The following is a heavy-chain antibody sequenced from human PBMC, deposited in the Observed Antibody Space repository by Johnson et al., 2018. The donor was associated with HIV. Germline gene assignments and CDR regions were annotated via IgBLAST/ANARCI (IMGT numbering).Heavy chain of an antibody. CDR3: AKARSLLDYGGFDAFDI. Sequence: QVQLVESGGGVVQPGRSLRLSCAASGFTFSNYAMHWVRQAPGKGLEWVAVISYDGSNKYYADSVKGRFTISRDNSKNTLYLQMNSLRAEDTAVYYCAKARSLLDYGGFDAFDIWGQGTLVIVSS. CDR2: ISYDGSNK. CDR1: GFTFSNYA. V-gene: IGHV3-30-3*01. J-gene: IGHJ3*02. D-gene: IGHD4-23*01.